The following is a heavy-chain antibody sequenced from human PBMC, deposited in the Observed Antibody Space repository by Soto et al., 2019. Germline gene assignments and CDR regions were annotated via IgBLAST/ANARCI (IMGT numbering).Heavy chain of an antibody. CDR2: IYYSGST. CDR1: GGSISSGDYY. V-gene: IGHV4-30-4*01. CDR3: ARIVDTLYYGMDV. D-gene: IGHD5-12*01. Sequence: QVQLQESGPGLVKPSQTLSLTCTVSGGSISSGDYYWSWIRQPPGKGLEWIGYIYYSGSTYYNPSLKNRVTISVDTYKNQFSQKLSSVTAADPAVYYCARIVDTLYYGMDVWGQGTTVTVSS. J-gene: IGHJ6*02.